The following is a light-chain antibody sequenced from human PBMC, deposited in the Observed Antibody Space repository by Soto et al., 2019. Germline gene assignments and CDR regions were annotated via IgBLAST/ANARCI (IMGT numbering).Light chain of an antibody. CDR3: SSYTSSSTVV. Sequence: QSALTQPASVSGSTGQSITISCTGTSSDVGGYNYVSWYQQHPGKAPKLMIYDVSNRPSGVSNRFSGSKSGNTASLTTSGLQADDEADYYCSSYTSSSTVVFGGGTKLTVL. J-gene: IGLJ2*01. CDR1: SSDVGGYNY. CDR2: DVS. V-gene: IGLV2-14*01.